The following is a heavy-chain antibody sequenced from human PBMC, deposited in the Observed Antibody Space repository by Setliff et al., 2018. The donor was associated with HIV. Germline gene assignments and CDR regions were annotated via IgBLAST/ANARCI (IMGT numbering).Heavy chain of an antibody. CDR2: MNPNSGNT. D-gene: IGHD3-3*01. CDR1: GYTFTSYD. Sequence: ASVKVSCKASGYTFTSYDINWVRQATGQGLEWMGWMNPNSGNTDYAQKFQGRVTMTRNTSISTAYMELSSLRSEDTAVYYCARGQYYNFWSGFTTVYYYMDVWGKGTTVTVSS. V-gene: IGHV1-8*01. CDR3: ARGQYYNFWSGFTTVYYYMDV. J-gene: IGHJ6*03.